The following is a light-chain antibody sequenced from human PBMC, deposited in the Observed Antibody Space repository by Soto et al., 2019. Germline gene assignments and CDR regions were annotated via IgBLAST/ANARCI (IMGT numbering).Light chain of an antibody. CDR3: QQYDTYSRT. V-gene: IGKV1-5*03. CDR1: QSISSW. CDR2: NES. Sequence: DIQMTQSPSTLSASVGDRVTITCRASQSISSWLAWYQQKPGKAPKLLISNESNLESGVPSRFSGSGSGTEFNLTIRSLQPDDFATYYCQQYDTYSRTFGKGTKVEIK. J-gene: IGKJ1*01.